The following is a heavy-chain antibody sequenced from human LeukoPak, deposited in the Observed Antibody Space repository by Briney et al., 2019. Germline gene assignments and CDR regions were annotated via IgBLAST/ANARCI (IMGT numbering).Heavy chain of an antibody. CDR2: IYGSGVSI. CDR1: GFTFKNYV. V-gene: IGHV3-23*01. Sequence: PGGSLRLSCVASGFTFKNYVMNWVRQAPRKGLEWLATIYGSGVSISYADSVKGRFTISRDNSNNTLYLQMNSLRAEDTAVYYCAKDLGWELPAEAYWGQGILVTVSS. J-gene: IGHJ4*02. D-gene: IGHD1-26*01. CDR3: AKDLGWELPAEAY.